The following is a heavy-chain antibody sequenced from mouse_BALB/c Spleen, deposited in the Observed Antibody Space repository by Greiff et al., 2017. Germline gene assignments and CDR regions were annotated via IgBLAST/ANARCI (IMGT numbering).Heavy chain of an antibody. J-gene: IGHJ3*01. D-gene: IGHD2-12*01. CDR1: GFTFSSYA. CDR2: ISSGGST. V-gene: IGHV5-6-5*01. Sequence: EVMLVESGGGLVKPGGSLKLSCAASGFTFSSYAMSWVRQTPEKRLEWVASISSGGSTYYPDSVKGRFTISRDNARNILYLQMSSLRSEDTAMYYCAREGDYSLWFAYWGQGTLVTVSA. CDR3: AREGDYSLWFAY.